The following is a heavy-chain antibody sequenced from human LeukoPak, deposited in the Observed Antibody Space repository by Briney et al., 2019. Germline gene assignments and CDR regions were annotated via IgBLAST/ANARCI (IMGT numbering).Heavy chain of an antibody. CDR2: ISGSGGST. CDR3: AKSSGLLPYYFDY. CDR1: GFTFSSYA. Sequence: TGGSLRLSCAASGFTFSSYAMSWVRQAPGKGLEWVSAISGSGGSTYYADSVKGRFTISRDNSKNTLYLQMNSLRAEDTAVYYCAKSSGLLPYYFDYWGRGTLVTVSS. V-gene: IGHV3-23*01. D-gene: IGHD2-15*01. J-gene: IGHJ4*02.